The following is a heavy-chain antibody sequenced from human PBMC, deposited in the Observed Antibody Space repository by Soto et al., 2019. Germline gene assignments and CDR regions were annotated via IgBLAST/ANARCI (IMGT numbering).Heavy chain of an antibody. D-gene: IGHD4-17*01. CDR3: TTSNILPRNYYYGMDV. V-gene: IGHV3-23*01. Sequence: PGGSLRLSCAASGFTFSSYAMSWVRQAPGKGLEWVSAISGSGGSTCYADSVKGRFTISRDNSKNTLYLQMNSLRAEDTAVYYCTTSNILPRNYYYGMDVWGQGTTVTVSS. J-gene: IGHJ6*02. CDR2: ISGSGGST. CDR1: GFTFSSYA.